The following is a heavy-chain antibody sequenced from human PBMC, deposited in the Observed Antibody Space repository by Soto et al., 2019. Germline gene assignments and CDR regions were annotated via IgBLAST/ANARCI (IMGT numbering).Heavy chain of an antibody. CDR3: ARDLEGYYDSSGSHNGLLDY. V-gene: IGHV3-21*01. J-gene: IGHJ4*02. CDR2: ISSSSSYI. Sequence: PGGSLRLSCAASGFTFSSYSMNWVRQAPGKGLEWVSSISSSSSYIYYADSVKGRFTISRDNAKNSLYLQMNSLRAEDTAVYYCARDLEGYYDSSGSHNGLLDYWGQGTLVTVSS. D-gene: IGHD3-22*01. CDR1: GFTFSSYS.